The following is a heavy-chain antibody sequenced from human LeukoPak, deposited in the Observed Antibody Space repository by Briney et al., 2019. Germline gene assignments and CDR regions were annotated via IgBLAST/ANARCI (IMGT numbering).Heavy chain of an antibody. CDR3: ARGSFDSSGYYVFDY. CDR1: EDSITRNY. D-gene: IGHD3-22*01. V-gene: IGHV4-4*07. Sequence: PSETLSLTCTVSEDSITRNYWSWIRQPAGKGLEWIGRMYNSGNTNYSPSLESRVTMSTDTSKNQFSLKLSSVTAADTAVYYCARGSFDSSGYYVFDYWGQGTLVTVSS. J-gene: IGHJ4*02. CDR2: MYNSGNT.